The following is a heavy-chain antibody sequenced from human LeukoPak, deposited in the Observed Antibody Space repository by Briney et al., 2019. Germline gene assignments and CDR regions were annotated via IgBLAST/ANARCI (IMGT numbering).Heavy chain of an antibody. CDR2: IWYDGSNK. CDR3: ARLYSWDYFDY. CDR1: GFTFSSYG. D-gene: IGHD5-18*01. J-gene: IGHJ4*02. Sequence: GGSLRLSCAASGFTFSSYGMHWVRQAPGKGLEWVAVIWYDGSNKYYADSVKGRFTISRDNSKNTLYLQMNSLRAEDTAVYYCARLYSWDYFDYWGQGTLVTVSS. V-gene: IGHV3-33*01.